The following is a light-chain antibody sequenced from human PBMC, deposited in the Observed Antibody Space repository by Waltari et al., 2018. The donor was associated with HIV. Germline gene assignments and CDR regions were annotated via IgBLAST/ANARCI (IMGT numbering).Light chain of an antibody. Sequence: DIVMTQSPLSLPVTPGEPASISCRSSQSLLHSNGYNYLDWYLQKPGQSPQLLIYLGSNRASGVPDRFSGSGSGTDFTPTISRVEAEDVGVYYCMQALQSPLAFGRGTKVEIK. J-gene: IGKJ4*01. CDR2: LGS. CDR1: QSLLHSNGYNY. V-gene: IGKV2-28*01. CDR3: MQALQSPLA.